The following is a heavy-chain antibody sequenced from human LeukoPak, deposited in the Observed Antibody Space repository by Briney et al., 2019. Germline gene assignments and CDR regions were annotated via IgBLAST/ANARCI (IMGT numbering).Heavy chain of an antibody. V-gene: IGHV3-15*01. CDR3: TTDAGYTXXXYNY. D-gene: IGHD5-18*01. CDR2: IKSKIDGGTT. Sequence: PGGSLRLSCAASGFTFTNAWMSWVRQGTGKGLEWVGRIKSKIDGGTTDYAAPVKGRFTISRDDSRNTLYLQMNSLKTEDTAVYYCTTDAGYTXXXYNYWGQGTLVTVSS. J-gene: IGHJ4*02. CDR1: GFTFTNAW.